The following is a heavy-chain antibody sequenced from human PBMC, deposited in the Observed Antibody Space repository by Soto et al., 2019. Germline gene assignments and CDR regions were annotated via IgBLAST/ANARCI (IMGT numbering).Heavy chain of an antibody. CDR1: GFIFSDYT. D-gene: IGHD6-13*01. Sequence: EVQLVESGGDLVQPGGSLRLSCAASGFIFSDYTMTWVRQATGRGLEFVSHISSSGGAIFYAESVKGRFTVSRDNAKNSLYLQMYSLRDEDTAVYFCARDHGGSTWFVGVYYFFGMDVWGQGTAVTVSS. V-gene: IGHV3-48*02. CDR3: ARDHGGSTWFVGVYYFFGMDV. CDR2: ISSSGGAI. J-gene: IGHJ6*02.